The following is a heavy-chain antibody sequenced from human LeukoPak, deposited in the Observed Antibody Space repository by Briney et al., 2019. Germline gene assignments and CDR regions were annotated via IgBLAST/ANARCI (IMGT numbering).Heavy chain of an antibody. CDR1: GGSISSYY. J-gene: IGHJ4*02. D-gene: IGHD6-13*01. V-gene: IGHV4-59*01. Sequence: SETLSLTCTVSGGSISSYYWSWIRQPPGKGLEWIGYIYYNGNTNYSPSLKSRVIISLDTSKNQFSLKLTSVTAADTAVYYCARASIAAAGLGHWGQGTLVTVSS. CDR2: IYYNGNT. CDR3: ARASIAAAGLGH.